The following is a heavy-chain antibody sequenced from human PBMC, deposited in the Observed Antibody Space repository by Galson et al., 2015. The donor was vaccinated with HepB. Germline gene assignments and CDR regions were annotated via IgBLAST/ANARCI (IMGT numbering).Heavy chain of an antibody. Sequence: SLRLSCAASGFTFSRYGMHWVRQAPGKGLEWVAVTSYDGSNKYYADSVKGRFTISRDNSKNTLYLQMNSLRAEDTAVYYCAKEASIVVVPAAMDYWGQGTLVTVSS. D-gene: IGHD2-2*01. CDR3: AKEASIVVVPAAMDY. CDR1: GFTFSRYG. J-gene: IGHJ4*02. V-gene: IGHV3-30*18. CDR2: TSYDGSNK.